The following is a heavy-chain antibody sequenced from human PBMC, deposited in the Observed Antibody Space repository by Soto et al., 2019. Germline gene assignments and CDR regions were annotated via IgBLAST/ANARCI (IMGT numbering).Heavy chain of an antibody. V-gene: IGHV3-21*01. CDR2: ISSSSSYI. CDR3: ARVGNSGSYRGQNYYYYYGMDV. Sequence: PGGSLRLSCAASGFTFSSYSMNWVRQAPGKGLEWVSSISSSSSYIYYADSVKGRFTISRDNAKNSLYLQMNSLRAEDTAVYYCARVGNSGSYRGQNYYYYYGMDVWGQGTTVTVSS. J-gene: IGHJ6*02. D-gene: IGHD3-10*01. CDR1: GFTFSSYS.